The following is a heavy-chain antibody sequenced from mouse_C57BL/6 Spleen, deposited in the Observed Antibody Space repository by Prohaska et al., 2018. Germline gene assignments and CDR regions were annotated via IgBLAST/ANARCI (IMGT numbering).Heavy chain of an antibody. J-gene: IGHJ2*01. CDR2: IDPSDSYT. CDR3: ARQGMDY. CDR1: GYTFTSYW. Sequence: QVQLQQPGAELVKPGASVKLSCKASGYTFTSYWMQWVKQRPGQGLEWIGEIDPSDSYTNYNQKFKGKATLTVDTSSSTAYMQLSSLTSEDSAVYYCARQGMDYWGQGTTLTVSS. V-gene: IGHV1-50*01.